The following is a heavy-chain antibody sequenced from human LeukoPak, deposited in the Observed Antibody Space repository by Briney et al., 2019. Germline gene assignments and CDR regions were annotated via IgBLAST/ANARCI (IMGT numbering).Heavy chain of an antibody. D-gene: IGHD3-10*01. V-gene: IGHV3-7*01. CDR1: GFTFSSYW. J-gene: IGHJ6*03. Sequence: GGSLRLSCAASGFTFSSYWMSWVRQAPGKGLEWVANINRDGSEKYSVDSVKGRFTISRDNAKNSLYLQIKTLRAEDTAVYYCARAHSGTYYLSRYYYYMDVWGKGTTVTISS. CDR3: ARAHSGTYYLSRYYYYMDV. CDR2: INRDGSEK.